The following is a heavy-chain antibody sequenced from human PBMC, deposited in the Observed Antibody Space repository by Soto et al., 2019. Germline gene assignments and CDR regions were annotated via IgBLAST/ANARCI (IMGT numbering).Heavy chain of an antibody. V-gene: IGHV3-21*02. CDR2: IGNSNNPT. Sequence: EVQLVESGGGLVKPGGSPRLSCAASGFTFRDYSMLWVRQAPGKGLEWLAFIGNSNNPTFYADSVRGRFTISRENPKNPVYLPMNSPREEDTAVYFCAREEGYCNGGPCYRGAFDFWGQGTIVTVSS. D-gene: IGHD2-15*01. CDR1: GFTFRDYS. CDR3: AREEGYCNGGPCYRGAFDF. J-gene: IGHJ3*01.